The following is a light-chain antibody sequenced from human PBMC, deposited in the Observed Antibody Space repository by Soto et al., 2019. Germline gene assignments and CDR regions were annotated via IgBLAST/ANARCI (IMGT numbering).Light chain of an antibody. J-gene: IGKJ5*01. V-gene: IGKV3D-11*02. CDR2: GAS. Sequence: EMVMTQSPATLSVSPGERATLSCRASQSVSSNLAWYQQKPGQAPRLLIYGASTRATGIPARFSGSGSGTDFTLTISSLEPEDFAVYYCQQRSNCHFGQGTRLEIK. CDR1: QSVSSN. CDR3: QQRSNCH.